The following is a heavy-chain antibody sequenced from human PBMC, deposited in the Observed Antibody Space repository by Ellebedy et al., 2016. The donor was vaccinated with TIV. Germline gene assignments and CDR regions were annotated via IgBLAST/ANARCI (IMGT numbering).Heavy chain of an antibody. CDR1: GGSISSSSYY. CDR3: ATSPGWDWYFDL. D-gene: IGHD3-16*01. V-gene: IGHV4-39*07. J-gene: IGHJ2*01. CDR2: IYYSGST. Sequence: MPSETLSLTCTVSGGSISSSSYYWGWLRQPPGKGLEWIGSIYYSGSTYYKPSLKSRVTLSVDTSKNQFSLRLNSVTAADTAVYYCATSPGWDWYFDLWGRGTLVTVSS.